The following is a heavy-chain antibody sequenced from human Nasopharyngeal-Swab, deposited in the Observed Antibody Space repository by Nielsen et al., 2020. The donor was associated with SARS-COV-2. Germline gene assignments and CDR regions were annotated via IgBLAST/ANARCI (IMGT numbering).Heavy chain of an antibody. V-gene: IGHV3-21*01. D-gene: IGHD2-8*01. Sequence: GPLRLSCAASGFTFSSYSMNWVRQAPGKGLEWVSSISSSSSYIYYADSVKGRFTISRDNAKNSLYLQMNSLRAEDTAVYYCARGRVWYYYYYGMDVWGQGTTVTVSS. CDR2: ISSSSSYI. CDR1: GFTFSSYS. J-gene: IGHJ6*02. CDR3: ARGRVWYYYYYGMDV.